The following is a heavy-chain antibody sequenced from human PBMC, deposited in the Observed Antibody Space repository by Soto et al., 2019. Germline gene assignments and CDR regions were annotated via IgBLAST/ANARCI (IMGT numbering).Heavy chain of an antibody. CDR1: GFTFSSYA. V-gene: IGHV3-23*01. CDR2: ISGSGGST. J-gene: IGHJ4*02. Sequence: GGSLRLSCAASGFTFSSYAMSWVRQAPGKGLEWVSAISGSGGSTYYADSVKGRFTISRDNSKNTLYLQMNSLRAEDTTVYYCAKDEGYCSGGSCYYDYWGQGTLVTVSS. CDR3: AKDEGYCSGGSCYYDY. D-gene: IGHD2-15*01.